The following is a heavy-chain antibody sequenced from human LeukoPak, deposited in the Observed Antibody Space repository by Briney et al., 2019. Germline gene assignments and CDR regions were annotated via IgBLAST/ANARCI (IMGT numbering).Heavy chain of an antibody. CDR3: ARDDDSSGQFDY. V-gene: IGHV3-21*01. J-gene: IGHJ4*02. CDR1: GFTFSSYS. D-gene: IGHD3-22*01. CDR2: ISSSSSYI. Sequence: GGSLRLSCAASGFTFSSYSMNWVRQAPGKGLEWVSPISSSSSYIYYADSVKGRFTISRDNAKNSLYLQMNSLRAEDTAVYYCARDDDSSGQFDYWGQGTLVTVSS.